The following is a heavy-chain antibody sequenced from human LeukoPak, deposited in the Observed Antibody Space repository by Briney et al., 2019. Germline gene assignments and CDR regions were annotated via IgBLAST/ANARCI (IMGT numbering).Heavy chain of an antibody. J-gene: IGHJ5*02. CDR3: ARGGADCTNGVCPYNWFDP. D-gene: IGHD2-8*01. V-gene: IGHV1-18*01. Sequence: SVKVSCKASGYTFTSYGISWVRQAPGQGLEWMGWISAYNGNTNYAQKLQGRVTMTTDTSTSTAYMELRSLRSDDTAVYYCARGGADCTNGVCPYNWFDPWGQGTLVTVSS. CDR2: ISAYNGNT. CDR1: GYTFTSYG.